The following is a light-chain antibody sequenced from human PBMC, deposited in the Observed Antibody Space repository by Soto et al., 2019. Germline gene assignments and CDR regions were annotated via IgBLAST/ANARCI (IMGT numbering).Light chain of an antibody. CDR3: QQYYSYPIT. Sequence: AIRMTQSPSSLSASTGDRVTITCRASQGISSYLAWYQQKPGKAPKLLIYAASTLQSGVPSRFSGSVSGTDFTLTISCLQSEDFATYYCQQYYSYPITFGQGTRLDIK. CDR1: QGISSY. J-gene: IGKJ5*01. V-gene: IGKV1-8*01. CDR2: AAS.